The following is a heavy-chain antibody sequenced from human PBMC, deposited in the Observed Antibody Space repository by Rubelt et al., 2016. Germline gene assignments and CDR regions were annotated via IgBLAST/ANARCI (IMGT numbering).Heavy chain of an antibody. CDR1: GGSFSGYY. CDR2: INHSGST. V-gene: IGHV4-34*01. D-gene: IGHD3-10*01. CDR3: ARGPDYYGSGSQDY. J-gene: IGHJ4*02. Sequence: QVQLQQWGAGLLKPSETLSLTCAVYGGSFSGYYWSWIRQPPGKGLEWIGEINHSGSTNYNPSPKSRCTISVDTSKNQFSRKLSSVTAADTAVYYCARGPDYYGSGSQDYWGQGTLVTVSS.